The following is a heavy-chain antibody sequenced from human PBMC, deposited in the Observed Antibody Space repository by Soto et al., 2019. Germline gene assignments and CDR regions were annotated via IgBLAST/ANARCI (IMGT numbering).Heavy chain of an antibody. J-gene: IGHJ5*02. Sequence: QVQLVQSGAEVKKPGASVKVSCKASGYTFTSYDINWVRQATGQGLEWMGWMNPNSGNTGYAQKFQGRVTMTRNTSISTAYMELSSLRSEDTAVYYCAGGRLSWSVHQNWFDPWGQGTLVTVSS. CDR3: AGGRLSWSVHQNWFDP. CDR1: GYTFTSYD. CDR2: MNPNSGNT. D-gene: IGHD6-13*01. V-gene: IGHV1-8*01.